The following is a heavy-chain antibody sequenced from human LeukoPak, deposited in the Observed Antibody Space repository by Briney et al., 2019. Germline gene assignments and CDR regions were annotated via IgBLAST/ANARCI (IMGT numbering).Heavy chain of an antibody. Sequence: PGWSLRLSCAASGFTLSSYAMSWVRQAPGKGLEWVPSISASGGSTNYADSVKGRFTISRDNSKNTVYLQMNSLRAEDTAVYYCAKVMKGSERLTMVRGVIIKTAGLYYMDVWGKGTTVTVSS. D-gene: IGHD3-10*01. V-gene: IGHV3-23*01. CDR3: AKVMKGSERLTMVRGVIIKTAGLYYMDV. CDR2: ISASGGST. CDR1: GFTLSSYA. J-gene: IGHJ6*03.